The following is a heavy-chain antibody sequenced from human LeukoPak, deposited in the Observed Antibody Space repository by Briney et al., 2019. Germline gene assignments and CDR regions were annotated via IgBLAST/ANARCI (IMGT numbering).Heavy chain of an antibody. D-gene: IGHD4-23*01. Sequence: SETLSLTCSVSGDAMSDDFWSWIRLPAGKGLEWIGRISTRGSTNYTPSLKSRVTMSVDTSKKHFFLRLNSVTAADTAVYYCARGDYGGNIFEYWGQGILVTVSS. V-gene: IGHV4-4*07. J-gene: IGHJ4*02. CDR3: ARGDYGGNIFEY. CDR2: ISTRGST. CDR1: GDAMSDDF.